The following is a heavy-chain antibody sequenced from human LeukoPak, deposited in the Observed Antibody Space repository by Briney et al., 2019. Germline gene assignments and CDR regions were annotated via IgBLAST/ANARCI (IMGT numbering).Heavy chain of an antibody. CDR2: IYPGDSDT. CDR1: GYSFTSYW. D-gene: IGHD3-16*02. V-gene: IGHV5-51*01. J-gene: IGHJ5*02. CDR3: ARLRPLVTFGGVIVPDWFDP. Sequence: GESLKISCKGSGYSFTSYWIGWVRQMPGKGLEWMGIIYPGDSDTRYSPSFQGQVTISADKSISTAYLQWSSLKASDTAMYYCARLRPLVTFGGVIVPDWFDPWGQGTLVTVSS.